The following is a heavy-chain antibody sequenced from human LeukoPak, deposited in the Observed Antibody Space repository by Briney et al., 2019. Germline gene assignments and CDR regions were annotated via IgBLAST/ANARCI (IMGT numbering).Heavy chain of an antibody. D-gene: IGHD6-19*01. V-gene: IGHV3-48*03. Sequence: GGSLRLSCAASGFTFSSYEMNWVRQAPGKGLEWVSYISSSGSTIYYADSVKGRFTISRDNAKNSLYLQMNSLRAEDTAVYYCARVRRVSVAGETPNYWGQGTLVTVSS. CDR2: ISSSGSTI. CDR3: ARVRRVSVAGETPNY. CDR1: GFTFSSYE. J-gene: IGHJ4*02.